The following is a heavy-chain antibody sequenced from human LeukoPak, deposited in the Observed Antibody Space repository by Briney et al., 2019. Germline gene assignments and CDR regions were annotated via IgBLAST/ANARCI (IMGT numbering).Heavy chain of an antibody. CDR3: ARGGRWIAAAIDHWYFDL. Sequence: ASVKVSCKASGYTFTGYYMHWVRRAPGQGLEWMGWTNPNSGGTNYAQKFQGWVTMTRDTSISTAYMELSRLRSDDTAVYYCARGGRWIAAAIDHWYFDLWGRGTLVTVSS. J-gene: IGHJ2*01. V-gene: IGHV1-2*04. D-gene: IGHD6-13*01. CDR2: TNPNSGGT. CDR1: GYTFTGYY.